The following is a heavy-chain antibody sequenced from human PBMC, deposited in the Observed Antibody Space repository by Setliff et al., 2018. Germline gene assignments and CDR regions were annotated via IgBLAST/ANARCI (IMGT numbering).Heavy chain of an antibody. CDR1: GYSISSGYY. J-gene: IGHJ4*02. V-gene: IGHV4-61*01. Sequence: PSETLSLTCAVSGYSISSGYYWGWIRQPPGKGLEWIGYVFYSGATKYDPSLKSRVTMSVDTSKNQFSLKLRSVTAADTAMYYCAKGGTYRYFDYWGQGTLVTVSS. CDR3: AKGGTYRYFDY. CDR2: VFYSGAT.